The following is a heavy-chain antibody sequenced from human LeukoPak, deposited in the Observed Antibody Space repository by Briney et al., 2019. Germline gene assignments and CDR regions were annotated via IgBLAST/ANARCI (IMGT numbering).Heavy chain of an antibody. CDR2: ISSSSSTI. CDR1: GFTFSSYS. J-gene: IGHJ1*01. Sequence: GGSLRLSCAASGFTFSSYSMNWVRQAPGKGLEWVSYISSSSSTIYYADSVKGRFTISRDNAKNSLYLQMNSLRAEDTAVYYCASRVGGWYLQHWGQGTLVTVSS. D-gene: IGHD6-19*01. V-gene: IGHV3-48*01. CDR3: ASRVGGWYLQH.